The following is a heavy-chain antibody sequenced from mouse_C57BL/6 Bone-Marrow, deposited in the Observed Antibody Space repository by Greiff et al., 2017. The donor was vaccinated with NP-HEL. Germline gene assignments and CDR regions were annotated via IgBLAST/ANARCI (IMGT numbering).Heavy chain of an antibody. CDR2: IWSGGST. D-gene: IGHD1-1*01. V-gene: IGHV2-2*01. Sequence: VKLVESGPGLVQPSQSLSITCTVSGFSLLSYGVHWVRQSPGKGLEWLGVIWSGGSTDYNAAFISRLSISKDNSKSRVFFKMNSLQADDTAIYYCARNGHYYGSSPLAYWGQGTLVTVSA. CDR1: GFSLLSYG. CDR3: ARNGHYYGSSPLAY. J-gene: IGHJ3*01.